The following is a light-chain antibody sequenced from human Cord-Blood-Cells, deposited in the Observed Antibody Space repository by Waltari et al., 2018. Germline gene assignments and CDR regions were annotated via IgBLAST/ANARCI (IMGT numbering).Light chain of an antibody. CDR3: NSRDSSGNHWV. J-gene: IGLJ3*02. CDR2: GKN. V-gene: IGLV3-19*01. CDR1: SLRSYY. Sequence: SSELTQDPAVSVALGQTVRITCQGDSLRSYYASWYQQKPGQAPVLVIYGKNNRPSGIPDRFSGYSSGNTASLTSTGARAEDEADYYCNSRDSSGNHWVFGGGTRLTVL.